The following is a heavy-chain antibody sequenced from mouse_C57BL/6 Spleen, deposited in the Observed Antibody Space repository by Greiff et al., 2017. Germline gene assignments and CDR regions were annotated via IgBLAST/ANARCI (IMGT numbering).Heavy chain of an antibody. CDR1: GFNINDYY. D-gene: IGHD2-3*01. CDR2: IDPEDGDT. V-gene: IGHV14-2*01. J-gene: IGHJ2*01. Sequence: VQLKQSGAELVKPGASVKLSCTASGFNINDYYMHWVKQRTEQGLEWIGRIDPEDGDTKYAPKFQGKATITADTSSNTAYLQLSSLTSEDTAVYYCASAGDGYYGYWGQGTTLTVSS. CDR3: ASAGDGYYGY.